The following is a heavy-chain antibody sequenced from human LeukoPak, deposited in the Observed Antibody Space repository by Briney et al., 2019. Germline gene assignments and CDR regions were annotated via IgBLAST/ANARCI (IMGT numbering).Heavy chain of an antibody. V-gene: IGHV3-21*01. CDR2: ISSSSSYI. J-gene: IGHJ4*02. Sequence: GGSLRLSCAASGFTFSSYSMNWVRQAPGKGLEWVSSISSSSSYIYYADSVKGRFTISRDNAKNSLYLQMNSLRAEDTAVYYCARGKYSSGWYGDYWGQATLVTVSS. CDR3: ARGKYSSGWYGDY. CDR1: GFTFSSYS. D-gene: IGHD6-19*01.